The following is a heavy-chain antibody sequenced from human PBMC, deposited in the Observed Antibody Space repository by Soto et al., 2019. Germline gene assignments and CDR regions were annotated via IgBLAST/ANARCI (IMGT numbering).Heavy chain of an antibody. CDR2: IKQDGSEK. V-gene: IGHV3-7*01. D-gene: IGHD1-1*01. J-gene: IGHJ6*03. CDR1: GFSIRDYW. Sequence: EEQLVESGGGLVQPGGSLRLSCAASGFSIRDYWMTWVRQAPGKGLDWVANIKQDGSEKFYVDSLKGRFTISRDNAKNSVYLLMNSLRADDTAVYYCARGKDGRRAGTYYFDMDVWGKGTMVTLSS. CDR3: ARGKDGRRAGTYYFDMDV.